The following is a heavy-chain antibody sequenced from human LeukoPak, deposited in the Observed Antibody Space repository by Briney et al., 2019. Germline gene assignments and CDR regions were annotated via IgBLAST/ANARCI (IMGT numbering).Heavy chain of an antibody. V-gene: IGHV3-23*01. CDR1: GFTFSSYA. Sequence: GALRLSCAASGFTFSSYAMSWVRQAPGKGLEWVSAISGSGGSTYYADSVKGRFTISRDNSKNTLYLQMNSLRAEDTAVYYCAKDQTERAYYYGSGSWGQGTLVTVSS. CDR2: ISGSGGST. CDR3: AKDQTERAYYYGSGS. J-gene: IGHJ4*02. D-gene: IGHD3-10*01.